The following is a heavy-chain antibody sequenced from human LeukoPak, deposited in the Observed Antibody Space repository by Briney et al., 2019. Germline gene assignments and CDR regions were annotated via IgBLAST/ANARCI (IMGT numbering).Heavy chain of an antibody. D-gene: IGHD1-7*01. CDR1: GFTFRNYW. J-gene: IGHJ4*02. Sequence: GGSLRLSCAASGFTFRNYWMHWVRHPQGEGLVWVSRIKTDGSTTNYADSVKGRFTISRDNAKNTLYLQLNSLRAEDTAVYYCVSAWGTTDDYWGQGTLVTVSS. CDR2: IKTDGSTT. V-gene: IGHV3-74*01. CDR3: VSAWGTTDDY.